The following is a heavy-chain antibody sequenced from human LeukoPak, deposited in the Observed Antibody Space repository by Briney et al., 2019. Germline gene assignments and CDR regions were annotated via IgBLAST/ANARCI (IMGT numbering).Heavy chain of an antibody. J-gene: IGHJ4*02. Sequence: GGSLRLSCAASGFTFSSYGMHWVRQAPDKGLEWEAVISYDGSNKYYAVSVKGRFTISRDNSQNTLYLQMNSLRAEDTAVYYCAKAGLYSYGYWGEFDYWGQGTLVTVSS. D-gene: IGHD5-18*01. V-gene: IGHV3-30*18. CDR3: AKAGLYSYGYWGEFDY. CDR1: GFTFSSYG. CDR2: ISYDGSNK.